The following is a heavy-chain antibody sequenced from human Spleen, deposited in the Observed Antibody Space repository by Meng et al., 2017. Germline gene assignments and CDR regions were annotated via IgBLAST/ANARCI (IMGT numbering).Heavy chain of an antibody. V-gene: IGHV3-23*01. CDR2: IRGSGDST. Sequence: GESLKISCAASGSSFTNYAMSWVRQAPGKGLEWVSGIRGSGDSTYYGDSVKGRFTISTDNSKNTLYMKMNSLRAEDTAVYYCAKEDDFSNGRGAYDLWGQGTMVTVSS. D-gene: IGHD3-3*01. CDR3: AKEDDFSNGRGAYDL. CDR1: GSSFTNYA. J-gene: IGHJ3*01.